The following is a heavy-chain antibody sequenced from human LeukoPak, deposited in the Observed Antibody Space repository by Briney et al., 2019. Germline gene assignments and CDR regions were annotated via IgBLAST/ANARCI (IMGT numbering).Heavy chain of an antibody. D-gene: IGHD2-15*01. Sequence: PGGSLRLSCAASGFSFRNYWMGWVRQAPGKWLEWVANTKPDGSAEYYADSVRGRFSTSRDNANNLLYLQMNSLRAEDTAVYYCARDGGLHTNFDYWGQGTLVTVSS. J-gene: IGHJ4*02. CDR3: ARDGGLHTNFDY. CDR1: GFSFRNYW. V-gene: IGHV3-7*01. CDR2: TKPDGSAE.